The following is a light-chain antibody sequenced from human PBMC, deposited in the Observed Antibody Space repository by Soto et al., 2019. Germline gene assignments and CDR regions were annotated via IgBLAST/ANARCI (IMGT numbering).Light chain of an antibody. J-gene: IGKJ1*01. CDR2: QTS. V-gene: IGKV3D-15*03. Sequence: EIVMTQSPATLSVSPGDRVTLSCRASQYINTRLAWYQHRPGQAPRLLIYQTSIRAAGIPARFSASGTGTDFTLTISDVQPEDFAVYYCHQRQSWPRTFGQGTKEDIK. CDR3: HQRQSWPRT. CDR1: QYINTR.